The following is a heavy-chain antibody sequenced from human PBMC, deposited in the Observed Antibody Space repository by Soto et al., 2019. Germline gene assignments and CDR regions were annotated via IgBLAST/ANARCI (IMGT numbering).Heavy chain of an antibody. CDR3: ARRPDYFYYLGV. V-gene: IGHV4-59*08. CDR1: GGSISGYY. CDR2: IYYSGTT. J-gene: IGHJ6*03. Sequence: QVQLQESGPGLVKPSETLSLTCTVPGGSISGYYWSWIRQPPGKRLEWIGYIYYSGTTNYNPSLKSRVTISIHTSKNQFSLRLTSVTAADTAIYYCARRPDYFYYLGVWGIGTTVTVSS.